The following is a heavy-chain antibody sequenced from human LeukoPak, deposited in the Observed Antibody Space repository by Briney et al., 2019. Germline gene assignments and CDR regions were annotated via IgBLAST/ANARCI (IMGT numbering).Heavy chain of an antibody. CDR3: ARLNEPAAPIPYYYYYGMDV. V-gene: IGHV3-33*01. D-gene: IGHD2-2*01. CDR1: GFTFSSYG. Sequence: GGSLRLSCAASGFTFSSYGTHWVRQAPGKGLEWVAVIWYDGSNKYYADSVKGRFTISRDNSKNTLYLQMNSLRAEDTAVYYCARLNEPAAPIPYYYYYGMDVWGQGTTVTVSS. CDR2: IWYDGSNK. J-gene: IGHJ6*02.